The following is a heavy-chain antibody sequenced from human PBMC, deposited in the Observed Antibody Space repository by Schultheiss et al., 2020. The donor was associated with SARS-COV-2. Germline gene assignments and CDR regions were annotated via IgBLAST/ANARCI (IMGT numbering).Heavy chain of an antibody. V-gene: IGHV4-39*07. J-gene: IGHJ5*02. CDR1: GGSISSGGYY. CDR2: INHSGST. D-gene: IGHD2-15*01. Sequence: SQTLSLTCTVSGGSISSGGYYWSWIRQPPGKGLEWIGEINHSGSTNYNPSLKSRVTISVDTSKNQFSLKLSSVTAADTAVYYCARGQIYCSGGSCYPSWFDPWGQGTLVTVSS. CDR3: ARGQIYCSGGSCYPSWFDP.